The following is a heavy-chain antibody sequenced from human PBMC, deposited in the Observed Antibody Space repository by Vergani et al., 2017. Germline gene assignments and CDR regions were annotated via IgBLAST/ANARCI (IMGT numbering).Heavy chain of an antibody. D-gene: IGHD6-6*01. CDR2: IRYDGSNK. CDR1: GFTFSSYG. J-gene: IGHJ6*03. CDR3: ARGLETGIAARYYYMDV. V-gene: IGHV3-30*02. Sequence: QVQLVESGGGVVQPGGSLRLSCAASGFTFSSYGMHWVRQAPGKGLEWVAFIRYDGSNKYYADSVKGRFTISRDNSKNTLYLQMNSLRAEDTAVYYCARGLETGIAARYYYMDVWGKGTTVTVSS.